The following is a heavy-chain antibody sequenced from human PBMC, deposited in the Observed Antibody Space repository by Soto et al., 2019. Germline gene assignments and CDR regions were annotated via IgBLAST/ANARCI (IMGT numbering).Heavy chain of an antibody. CDR3: AKDAAAGSFYYYYMDV. CDR1: GFTFDDYA. J-gene: IGHJ6*03. Sequence: GGSLRLSCAASGFTFDDYAMHWVWQAPGKGLEWVSGISWNSGSIGYADSVKGRFTISRDNAKNSLYLQMNSLRAEDTALYYCAKDAAAGSFYYYYMDVWAKGPRSPSP. V-gene: IGHV3-9*01. D-gene: IGHD6-13*01. CDR2: ISWNSGSI.